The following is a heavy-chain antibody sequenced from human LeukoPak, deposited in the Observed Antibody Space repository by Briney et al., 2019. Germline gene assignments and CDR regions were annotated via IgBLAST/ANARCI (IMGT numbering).Heavy chain of an antibody. CDR2: IYYSGST. Sequence: SQTLTLTCTVSGGSISSGGYYWSGIRQHPGKGLEWIGYIYYSGSTYYNPSLKSRLTISVDTSKNQFSLKLSSVTAADTAVYYCARGGYCSGGSCYLTWFDPWGQGTLVTVSS. D-gene: IGHD2-15*01. CDR1: GGSISSGGYY. J-gene: IGHJ5*02. CDR3: ARGGYCSGGSCYLTWFDP. V-gene: IGHV4-31*03.